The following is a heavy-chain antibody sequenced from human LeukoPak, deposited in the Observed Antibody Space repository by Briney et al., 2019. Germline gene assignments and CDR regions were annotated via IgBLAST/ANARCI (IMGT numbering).Heavy chain of an antibody. D-gene: IGHD3-9*01. J-gene: IGHJ4*02. CDR1: GYSFTSYW. CDR2: IYPGDSDT. Sequence: GESLKISCKGSGYSFTSYWIGWVRQMTGKGLEWMGIIYPGDSDTRYSPSFQGQVTISAGKSISTAYLQWSSLKASDTAMYYCARQPVLRYFDWLAVLYFDYWGQGTLVTVSS. CDR3: ARQPVLRYFDWLAVLYFDY. V-gene: IGHV5-51*01.